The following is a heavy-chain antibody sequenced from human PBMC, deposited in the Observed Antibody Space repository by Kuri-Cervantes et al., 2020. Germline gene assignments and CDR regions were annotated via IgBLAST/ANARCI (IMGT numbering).Heavy chain of an antibody. CDR1: GFTFSSYA. J-gene: IGHJ6*02. CDR3: ARPKYCSGGSCLLKPSPYYYYGMGV. CDR2: ISYDGSNK. D-gene: IGHD2-15*01. Sequence: LSLTCAASGFTFSSYAMHWVRQAPGKGLEWVAVISYDGSNKYYADSVKGRFTISRDNSKNTLYLQMNSLRAEDTAVYYCARPKYCSGGSCLLKPSPYYYYGMGVWRQGTTVTVSS. V-gene: IGHV3-30-3*01.